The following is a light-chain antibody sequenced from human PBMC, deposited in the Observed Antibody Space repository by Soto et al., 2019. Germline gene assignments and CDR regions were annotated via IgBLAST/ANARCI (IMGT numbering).Light chain of an antibody. J-gene: IGKJ2*01. CDR2: GAS. CDR3: QQYGSSPPT. V-gene: IGKV3-20*01. Sequence: EIVLTQSPGTLSLSPGERATLSCRASQSVSSSYLAWYQQKPGQAPRLLIYGASSRDTGIPDRFSGSGSGTDFTLTISRLEPEDFAVYYCQQYGSSPPTFGQGTKQEIK. CDR1: QSVSSSY.